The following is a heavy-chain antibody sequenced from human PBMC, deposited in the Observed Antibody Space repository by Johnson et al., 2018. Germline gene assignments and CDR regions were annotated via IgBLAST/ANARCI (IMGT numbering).Heavy chain of an antibody. D-gene: IGHD1-14*01. Sequence: QVQLVESGGGLVKPGGSLRLSCAASGFTFSDYYMHWIRQAPGKGLEWISYITYTGSTISYADSVKGRFTISRNNAKNSLYLQMNSLTVEDTAVYYCARDRNSKGYWFDPWGQGTLVTVSS. CDR1: GFTFSDYY. V-gene: IGHV3-11*04. J-gene: IGHJ5*02. CDR2: ITYTGSTI. CDR3: ARDRNSKGYWFDP.